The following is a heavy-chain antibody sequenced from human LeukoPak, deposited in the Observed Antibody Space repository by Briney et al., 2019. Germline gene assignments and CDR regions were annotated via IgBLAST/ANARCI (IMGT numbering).Heavy chain of an antibody. Sequence: SETLSLTCTVSGGSVSSGSYFRSWIRQPPGKGLEWIGYISYSGSTNYNPSLKSRVTISVDTSKNQFSLKLSSVTAADTAVFYCARSPWGIAAAGHWGQGTLVTVFS. D-gene: IGHD6-13*01. J-gene: IGHJ4*02. CDR1: GGSVSSGSYF. CDR2: ISYSGST. V-gene: IGHV4-61*01. CDR3: ARSPWGIAAAGH.